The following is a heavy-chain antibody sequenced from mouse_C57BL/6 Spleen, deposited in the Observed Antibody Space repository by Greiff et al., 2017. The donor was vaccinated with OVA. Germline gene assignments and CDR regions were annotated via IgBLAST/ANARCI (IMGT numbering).Heavy chain of an antibody. J-gene: IGHJ3*01. Sequence: QVQLQQSGPELVKPGASVKLSCKASGYTFTSYDINWVKQRPGQGLEWIGWIYPSDGSTKYNEKFKGKATLTVDTSSSTAYMELHSLTSEDSAVYFCARGCTTVVEPLAGFAYWGQGTLVTVSA. CDR3: ARGCTTVVEPLAGFAY. V-gene: IGHV1-85*01. D-gene: IGHD1-1*01. CDR1: GYTFTSYD. CDR2: IYPSDGST.